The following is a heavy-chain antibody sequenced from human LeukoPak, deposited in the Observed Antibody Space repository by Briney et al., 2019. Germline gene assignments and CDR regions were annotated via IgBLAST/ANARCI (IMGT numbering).Heavy chain of an antibody. V-gene: IGHV3-73*01. CDR1: GFTFSGSA. D-gene: IGHD6-19*01. Sequence: GGSQRLSCAASGFTFSGSAMHWVRQASGKGLEWVGRIRSKTNNYATAYAASVKGRFTISRDDSKNTAYLQMNSLKTEDTAVYYCTSRRYGSGWPDYYYDGMDVRGQGTTVTVSS. J-gene: IGHJ6*02. CDR3: TSRRYGSGWPDYYYDGMDV. CDR2: IRSKTNNYAT.